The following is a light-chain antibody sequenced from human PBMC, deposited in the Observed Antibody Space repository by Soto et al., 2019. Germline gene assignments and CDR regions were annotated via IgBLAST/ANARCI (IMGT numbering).Light chain of an antibody. CDR3: SSYTSSSSYV. V-gene: IGLV2-14*03. J-gene: IGLJ1*01. CDR2: DVS. Sequence: QSVLTQPASVSGSPGQSITISCTGTSSDVGGYKYVSWYQQYPGKAPKPMIYDVSNRPSGVSNRFSGSKSGNTASLTISGLQAEDEADSYCSSYTSSSSYVFGTGTKVTVL. CDR1: SSDVGGYKY.